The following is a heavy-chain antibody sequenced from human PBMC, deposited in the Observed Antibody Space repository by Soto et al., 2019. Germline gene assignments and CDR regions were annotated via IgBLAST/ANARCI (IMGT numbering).Heavy chain of an antibody. CDR1: GGSISSSSYY. D-gene: IGHD4-17*01. CDR3: AKTRNDYGDPNWFDP. Sequence: SETLSLTCTVSGGSISSSSYYWGWIRQPPGKGLEWIGSIYYSGSTYYNPSLKSRVTISVDTSKNQFSLKLSSVTAADTAVYYCAKTRNDYGDPNWFDPWGQGTLVTVSS. V-gene: IGHV4-39*01. J-gene: IGHJ5*02. CDR2: IYYSGST.